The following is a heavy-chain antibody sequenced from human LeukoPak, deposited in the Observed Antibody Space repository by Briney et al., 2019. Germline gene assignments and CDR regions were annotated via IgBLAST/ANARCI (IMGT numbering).Heavy chain of an antibody. J-gene: IGHJ4*02. V-gene: IGHV3-30-3*01. D-gene: IGHD1-26*01. CDR1: GSTFSSYA. CDR3: ARDRSGSYDY. Sequence: GGSLRLSCPASGSTFSSYAMDWVRQPPGRGLGWVAVISYDGSNKYYADSVKGRFTISRDNSKNTLYLQMNSLRAEDTAVYFCARDRSGSYDYWGQGTLVTVSS. CDR2: ISYDGSNK.